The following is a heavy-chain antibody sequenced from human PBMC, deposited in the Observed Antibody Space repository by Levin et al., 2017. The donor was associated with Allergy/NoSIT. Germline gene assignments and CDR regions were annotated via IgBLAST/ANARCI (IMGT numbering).Heavy chain of an antibody. CDR2: IKQDGSEK. J-gene: IGHJ4*02. V-gene: IGHV3-7*04. CDR3: ARDTMGSSGCMDY. Sequence: LSLTCAASGFTFSSYWMSWVRQAPGKGLEWVANIKQDGSEKYYVESVKGRFTISRDNAKNSLYLQMNSLRAEDTAVYYCARDTMGSSGCMDYWGQGTLVTVSS. CDR1: GFTFSSYW. D-gene: IGHD6-19*01.